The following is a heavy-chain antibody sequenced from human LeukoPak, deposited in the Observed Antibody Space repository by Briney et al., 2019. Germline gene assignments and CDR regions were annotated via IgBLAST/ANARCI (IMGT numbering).Heavy chain of an antibody. CDR3: AKDDLNIVATSSNYYGMDV. CDR1: GFTFSSYA. Sequence: QAGGSLRLSCAASGFTFSSYAMHWVRQAPGKGLEWVAVISYDGSNKYYADSVRGRFTISRDNSRNTLFLQMNSLRAEDTAVYYCAKDDLNIVATSSNYYGMDVWGQGTTVTVTS. V-gene: IGHV3-30*04. D-gene: IGHD5-12*01. J-gene: IGHJ6*02. CDR2: ISYDGSNK.